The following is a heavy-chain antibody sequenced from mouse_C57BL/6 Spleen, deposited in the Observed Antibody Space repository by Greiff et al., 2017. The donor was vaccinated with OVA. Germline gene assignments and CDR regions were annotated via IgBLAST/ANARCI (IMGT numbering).Heavy chain of an antibody. J-gene: IGHJ3*01. CDR1: GYTFTSYG. CDR3: ALQDDYDEGAWFAY. CDR2: IYPRSGNT. D-gene: IGHD2-4*01. Sequence: VQRVESGAELARPGASVKLSCKASGYTFTSYGISWVKQRTGQGLGWIGEIYPRSGNTYYNEKFKGKATLTADKSSSTAYMELRSLTSEDSAVYFCALQDDYDEGAWFAYWGQGTLVTVSA. V-gene: IGHV1-81*01.